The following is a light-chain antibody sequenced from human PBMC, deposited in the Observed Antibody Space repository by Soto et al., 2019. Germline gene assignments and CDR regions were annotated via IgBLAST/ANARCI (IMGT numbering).Light chain of an antibody. J-gene: IGKJ1*01. CDR2: GAS. CDR3: LHDYNYPRT. Sequence: AIQMTQSPSSLSASVGDRVNITCRASQGIRNYLSWYQQKPGKAPNLLIYGASTLQSGVPSRFSGSGSGTDFTLTINSLQPEDFATYYCLHDYNYPRTFGQGTRVDVK. CDR1: QGIRNY. V-gene: IGKV1-6*01.